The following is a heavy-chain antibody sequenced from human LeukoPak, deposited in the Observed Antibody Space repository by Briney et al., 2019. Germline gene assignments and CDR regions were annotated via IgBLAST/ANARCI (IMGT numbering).Heavy chain of an antibody. CDR1: GYTFTSYY. Sequence: ASVKVSFKASGYTFTSYYMHWVRQAPGQGLEWMGIIDPSGGSTSYAQRFQGRVTMTRDTSTSTIYMGLSSLRSDDTATYFCARGADQEFDFWGQGTLVTVSS. J-gene: IGHJ4*02. CDR3: ARGADQEFDF. CDR2: IDPSGGST. V-gene: IGHV1-46*01.